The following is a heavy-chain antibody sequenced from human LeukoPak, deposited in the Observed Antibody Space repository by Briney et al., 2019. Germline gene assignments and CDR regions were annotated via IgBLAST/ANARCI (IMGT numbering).Heavy chain of an antibody. CDR1: GFTVSTNH. CDR2: IYSGGTT. CDR3: ARGSIAARGIFDY. Sequence: GGSLRLSCAASGFTVSTNHMNWVRQAPGKGLEWVSVIYSGGTTNYTDSLKGRFTVSIDNSKNMLFLQMNSLRAEDTAVYYCARGSIAARGIFDYWGQGTLVTVSS. D-gene: IGHD6-6*01. V-gene: IGHV3-66*01. J-gene: IGHJ4*02.